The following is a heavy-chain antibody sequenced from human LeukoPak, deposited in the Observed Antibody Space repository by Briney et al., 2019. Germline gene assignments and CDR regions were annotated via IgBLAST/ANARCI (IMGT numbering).Heavy chain of an antibody. CDR1: GFTFDDYG. V-gene: IGHV3-74*01. Sequence: GGSLRLSCAASGFTFDDYGMSWVRQAPGKGLVWVSRINTDASSTTYADSVKGRFTISRDNAKNTLYLQMNSLRAEDTAVYYCVREMAAYCNGGSCHPSDAFDIWGQGTILTVSS. D-gene: IGHD2-15*01. CDR2: INTDASST. CDR3: VREMAAYCNGGSCHPSDAFDI. J-gene: IGHJ3*02.